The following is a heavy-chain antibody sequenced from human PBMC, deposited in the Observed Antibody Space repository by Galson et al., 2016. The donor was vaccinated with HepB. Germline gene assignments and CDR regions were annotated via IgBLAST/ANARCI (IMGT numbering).Heavy chain of an antibody. J-gene: IGHJ5*02. V-gene: IGHV4-31*03. CDR3: ARCQFNYYGSGLFDP. CDR2: IYYSGNT. CDR1: GGSISNAGYY. D-gene: IGHD3-10*01. Sequence: TLSLTCTVSGGSISNAGYYWSWIRQHPGKGPEWIGYIYYSGNTYYNPSLKSRVTISVDTSKNQFSLRLTSVTAADTAVYYCARCQFNYYGSGLFDPWGQGTLVTVSS.